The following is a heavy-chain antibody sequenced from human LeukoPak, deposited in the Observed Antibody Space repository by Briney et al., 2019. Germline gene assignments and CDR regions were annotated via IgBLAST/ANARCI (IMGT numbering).Heavy chain of an antibody. J-gene: IGHJ4*02. CDR2: ISWNSGSI. D-gene: IGHD4-23*01. CDR3: AKWDYGGNSGSY. Sequence: GGSLRLSCAASGSTFDDYAMHWVRQAPGKGLEWVSGISWNSGSIGYADSVKGRFTISRDNAKNSLYLQMNSLRAEDTALYYCAKWDYGGNSGSYWGQGTLVTVSS. V-gene: IGHV3-9*01. CDR1: GSTFDDYA.